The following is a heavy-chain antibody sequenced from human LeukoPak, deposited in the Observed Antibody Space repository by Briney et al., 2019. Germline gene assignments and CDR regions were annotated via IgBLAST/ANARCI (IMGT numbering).Heavy chain of an antibody. D-gene: IGHD3-10*01. CDR2: IYYSGST. CDR3: ARHSSSGRPRNNWFDP. J-gene: IGHJ5*02. V-gene: IGHV4-39*01. Sequence: PSEPLSLTCTVSGGSLSGSSYYWGWIRQPPGKGLERIGSIYYSGSTYYNPSLKSRVTISVDTSKNQFSLKVSSVPAAETAVYYCARHSSSGRPRNNWFDPWGQGTLVTVSS. CDR1: GGSLSGSSYY.